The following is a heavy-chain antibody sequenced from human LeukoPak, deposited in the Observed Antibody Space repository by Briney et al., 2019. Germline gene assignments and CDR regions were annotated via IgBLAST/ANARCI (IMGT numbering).Heavy chain of an antibody. CDR3: ARVPSGGPFDY. D-gene: IGHD2-15*01. V-gene: IGHV1-18*01. J-gene: IGHJ4*02. CDR1: GYSFTSYG. CDR2: ISAYNGNT. Sequence: ASVKVSCKASGYSFTSYGISWVRQAPEQGLEWMGWISAYNGNTNYAQRLQGRVTMTTDTSTSTAYMELRSPTSDDTAVYYCARVPSGGPFDYWGQGTLVTVSS.